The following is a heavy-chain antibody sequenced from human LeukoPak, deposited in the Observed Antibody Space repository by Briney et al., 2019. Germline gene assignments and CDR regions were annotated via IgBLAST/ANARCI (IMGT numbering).Heavy chain of an antibody. D-gene: IGHD2-2*01. Sequence: GGSLRLSCAASGFTFSNAWMSWVRQAPGKGLEWVGRIKSKTDGGTTDYAAPVKGRFTISRDDSKNTLYLQMSSLKTEDTAVYYCTTDPGIYCSSTSCYPWGQGTLVTVSS. J-gene: IGHJ5*02. CDR3: TTDPGIYCSSTSCYP. CDR2: IKSKTDGGTT. V-gene: IGHV3-15*01. CDR1: GFTFSNAW.